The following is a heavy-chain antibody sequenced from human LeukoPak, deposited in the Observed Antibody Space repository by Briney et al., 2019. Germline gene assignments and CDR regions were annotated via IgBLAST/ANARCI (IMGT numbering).Heavy chain of an antibody. CDR3: ARDPAIFGVPQGAFDI. Sequence: APVKVSCKASGYTFTSYGISWVRQAPGQGLEWMGWISAYNGNTNYAQKLQGRVTMTTDTSTSTAYMELRSLRSDDTAVYYCARDPAIFGVPQGAFDIWGQGTMVTVSS. CDR2: ISAYNGNT. D-gene: IGHD3-3*01. CDR1: GYTFTSYG. J-gene: IGHJ3*02. V-gene: IGHV1-18*01.